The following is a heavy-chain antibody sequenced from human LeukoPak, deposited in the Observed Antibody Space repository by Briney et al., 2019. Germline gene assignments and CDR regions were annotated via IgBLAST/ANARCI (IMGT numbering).Heavy chain of an antibody. CDR2: IYTSGST. CDR3: ARPRAQWLGNDAFEI. D-gene: IGHD6-19*01. CDR1: GGSISSYY. Sequence: PSETLSLTCTVSGGSISSYYWSWIRRPAGKGLEWIGRIYTSGSTNYNPSLKSRVTMSVDTSKNQFSLKLSSVTAADTAVYYCARPRAQWLGNDAFEIWGQGTMVTVSS. V-gene: IGHV4-4*07. J-gene: IGHJ3*02.